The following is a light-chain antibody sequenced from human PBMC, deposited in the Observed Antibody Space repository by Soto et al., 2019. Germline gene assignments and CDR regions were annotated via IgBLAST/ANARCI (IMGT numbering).Light chain of an antibody. CDR1: HGIGND. Sequence: AIQVTQSPSSLSASVGDRVTITCRASHGIGNDLGWYQQKPGKAPKLLIYSASSLQSGVPPRFGASGSGTSLTLTISRLKNEDSDTYYCLQDYHLWTFGQGTKVDIK. J-gene: IGKJ1*01. V-gene: IGKV1-6*01. CDR3: LQDYHLWT. CDR2: SAS.